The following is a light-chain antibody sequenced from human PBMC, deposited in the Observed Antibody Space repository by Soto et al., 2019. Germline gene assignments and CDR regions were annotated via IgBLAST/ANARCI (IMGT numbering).Light chain of an antibody. CDR3: CSYAGSSTYV. V-gene: IGLV2-23*02. J-gene: IGLJ1*01. CDR2: EVS. Sequence: SVLTQPASGSRSPGQSISISSTGTSSDVGSYNLVSWYQQHPGKAPKLMIYEVSKRPSGVSSRFSGSKSGNTASLTISGLQAEDEADYYCCSYAGSSTYVFGTGTKVTVL. CDR1: SSDVGSYNL.